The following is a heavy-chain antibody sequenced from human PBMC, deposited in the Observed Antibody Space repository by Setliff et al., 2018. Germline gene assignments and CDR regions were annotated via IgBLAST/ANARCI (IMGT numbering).Heavy chain of an antibody. Sequence: SETLSLTCAVYGGSFSTYYWIWIRQPPGKGLEWIGYIYYSGNSNYDTNYNPSLKSRVTISVDTSKNQFSLNLSSVTAADTAVYYCAKRHYPYYLDYWGQGTLVTVSS. CDR2: IYYSGNSNYDT. J-gene: IGHJ4*02. CDR3: AKRHYPYYLDY. CDR1: GGSFSTYY. D-gene: IGHD3-10*01. V-gene: IGHV4-59*08.